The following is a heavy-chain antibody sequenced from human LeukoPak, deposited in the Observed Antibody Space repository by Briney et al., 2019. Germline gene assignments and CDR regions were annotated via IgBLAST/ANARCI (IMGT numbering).Heavy chain of an antibody. J-gene: IGHJ4*02. V-gene: IGHV3-30-3*01. CDR3: AREPIRPGQTTPYSSSWYFDY. D-gene: IGHD6-6*01. CDR2: ISYDGTNK. Sequence: PGGSLRLSCAASGFTFSSYAMHWVRQAPGKGLEWVAVISYDGTNKYYADSVKGRFTISRDNSKNTLYLQMNSLRADDTAVYYCAREPIRPGQTTPYSSSWYFDYWGQGTLVTVSS. CDR1: GFTFSSYA.